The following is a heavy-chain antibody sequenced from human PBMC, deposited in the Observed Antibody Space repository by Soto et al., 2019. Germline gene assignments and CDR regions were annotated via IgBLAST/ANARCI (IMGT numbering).Heavy chain of an antibody. J-gene: IGHJ4*02. CDR3: ARLDCSGGSCYSHFDY. CDR1: GGSISSYY. V-gene: IGHV4-59*08. Sequence: SETLSLTCTVSGGSISSYYWSWIRQPPGKGLEWIGYIYYSGSTNYNPSLKSRVTISVDTSKNQFSLKLSSVTAADTAVYYCARLDCSGGSCYSHFDYWGQGTLVTVSS. CDR2: IYYSGST. D-gene: IGHD2-15*01.